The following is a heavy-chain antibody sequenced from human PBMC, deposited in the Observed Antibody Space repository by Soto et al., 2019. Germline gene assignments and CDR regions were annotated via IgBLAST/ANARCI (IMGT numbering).Heavy chain of an antibody. CDR3: VNPKGSSSSYYFDY. CDR2: ISSNGGST. Sequence: EVQLVESRGGLVQPGGSLRLSCSASGFTFSSYAMHWVRQAPGKGLEYVSAISSNGGSTYYADSVKGRFTISRDNSKNTLYLQMSSLRAEDTAVYYCVNPKGSSSSYYFDYWGQGTLVTVSS. CDR1: GFTFSSYA. V-gene: IGHV3-64D*06. D-gene: IGHD6-13*01. J-gene: IGHJ4*02.